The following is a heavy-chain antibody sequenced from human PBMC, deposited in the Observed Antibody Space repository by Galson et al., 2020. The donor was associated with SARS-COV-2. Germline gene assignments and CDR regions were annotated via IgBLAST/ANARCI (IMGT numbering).Heavy chain of an antibody. J-gene: IGHJ3*02. CDR2: INPNSGGT. CDR1: GYTFTGYY. V-gene: IGHV1-2*02. Sequence: ASVKVSCKASGYTFTGYYMHWVRQAPGQGLEWMGWINPNSGGTNYAQKFQGRVTMTRDTSISTAYMELSRLRSDDTAVYYCARDPRYCSSTSCYRHAFDIWGQGTMVTVSS. CDR3: ARDPRYCSSTSCYRHAFDI. D-gene: IGHD2-2*01.